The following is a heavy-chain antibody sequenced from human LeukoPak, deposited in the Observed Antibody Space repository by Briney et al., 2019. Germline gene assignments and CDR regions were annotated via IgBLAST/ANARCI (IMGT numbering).Heavy chain of an antibody. CDR1: GGSISTSNYY. CDR2: IFYSGST. Sequence: PSETLSLTCTVSGGSISTSNYYWGWIRQPPGKGLEWIGNIFYSGSTYYSPSLKSRVTMSVDTSKNQFSLKLSSVTAADTAVYYCARDTLGRYSGSVGWFDPWGQGTLVTVSS. CDR3: ARDTLGRYSGSVGWFDP. V-gene: IGHV4-39*07. D-gene: IGHD1-26*01. J-gene: IGHJ5*02.